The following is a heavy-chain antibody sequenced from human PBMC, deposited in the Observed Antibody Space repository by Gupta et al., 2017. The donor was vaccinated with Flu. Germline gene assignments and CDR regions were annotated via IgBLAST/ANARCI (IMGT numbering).Heavy chain of an antibody. V-gene: IGHV4-61*02. CDR3: AREPGVESGPSYCGGDCYSDDAFDI. Sequence: QVQLQESGPVLVKPSQTLSLTCTGSAGPISSGSFYWSWRRQPPGKGLTWYGRIYTRGSTTYNPSVKSRVTISVDTSKNQFSLKLSSVTAADTAVYYCAREPGVESGPSYCGGDCYSDDAFDIWGQGTMVTVSS. CDR1: AGPISSGSFY. CDR2: IYTRGST. D-gene: IGHD2-21*02. J-gene: IGHJ3*02.